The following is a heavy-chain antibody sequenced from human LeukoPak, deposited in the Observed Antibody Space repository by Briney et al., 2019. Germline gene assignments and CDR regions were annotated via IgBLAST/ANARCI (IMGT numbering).Heavy chain of an antibody. CDR3: AKGVRWELPLDY. CDR2: IIGSNTNT. V-gene: IGHV3-23*01. D-gene: IGHD1-26*01. CDR1: GFTFXXYA. Sequence: GFTFXXYAMXXIRQAPGKGLEWVSVIIGSNTNTYYADSVKGRFTISRDNPKNMVYLQMNSLRAEDTAIYYCAKGVRWELPLDYWGQGTLVTVSS. J-gene: IGHJ4*02.